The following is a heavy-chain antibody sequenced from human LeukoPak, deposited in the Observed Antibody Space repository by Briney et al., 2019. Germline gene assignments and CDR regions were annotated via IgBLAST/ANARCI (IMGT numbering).Heavy chain of an antibody. D-gene: IGHD2-2*01. J-gene: IGHJ4*02. V-gene: IGHV3-49*04. CDR1: GFTFGDYA. Sequence: PGRSLRLSCTASGFTFGDYAMSWVRQAPGKGLEWVGFIRSKAYGGTTEYAASVEGRFTISRDDSKSIAYLQMNSLKTEDTAVYYCTSLVVPAAMYDGGIDYWGQGTLVTVSS. CDR2: IRSKAYGGTT. CDR3: TSLVVPAAMYDGGIDY.